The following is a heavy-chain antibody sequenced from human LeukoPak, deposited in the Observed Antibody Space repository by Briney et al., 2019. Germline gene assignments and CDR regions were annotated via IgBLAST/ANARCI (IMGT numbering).Heavy chain of an antibody. D-gene: IGHD3-9*01. CDR1: GGSISSGDYY. J-gene: IGHJ5*02. Sequence: SQTLSLTCTVSGGSISSGDYYWSWIRQPPGKGLEWIGYMYYSGSTYYNPSLKSRVTISVDTSKNQFSLKLSSVTAADTAVYYCARGLNYDILTGYYNKWFDPWGQGTLVTVSS. CDR3: ARGLNYDILTGYYNKWFDP. CDR2: MYYSGST. V-gene: IGHV4-30-4*01.